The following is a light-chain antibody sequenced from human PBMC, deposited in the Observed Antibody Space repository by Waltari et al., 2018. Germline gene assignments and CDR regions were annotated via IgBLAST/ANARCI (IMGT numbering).Light chain of an antibody. J-gene: IGKJ1*01. Sequence: EIVLTQSPGTLSLSLGESDTVSCRASQSVSRALAWYQQKPGQAPRLLIYGASTRATGIPDRFSGSGSGTDFSLTISRLEPDDFAVYYCQHYLRLPVTFGQGTTVEI. CDR1: QSVSRA. CDR3: QHYLRLPVT. CDR2: GAS. V-gene: IGKV3-20*01.